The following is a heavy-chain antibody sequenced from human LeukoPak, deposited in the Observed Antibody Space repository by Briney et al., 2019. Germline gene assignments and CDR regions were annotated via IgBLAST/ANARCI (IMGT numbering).Heavy chain of an antibody. CDR3: AKGTATYYYGSGSSDYYYMDV. CDR2: IRYDGSNK. D-gene: IGHD3-10*01. Sequence: GGSLRLSCAASGFTFSSYGMHWVRQAPGKGLEWVAFIRYDGSNKYYADSVKGRFTISRDNSKNTPYLQMNSLRAEDTAVYYCAKGTATYYYGSGSSDYYYMDVWGKGTTVTVSS. V-gene: IGHV3-30*02. J-gene: IGHJ6*03. CDR1: GFTFSSYG.